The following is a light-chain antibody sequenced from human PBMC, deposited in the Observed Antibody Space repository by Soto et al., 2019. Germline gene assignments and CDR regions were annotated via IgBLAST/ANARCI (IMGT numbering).Light chain of an antibody. CDR1: QSLLHSNGYNY. Sequence: DIVMTQSPLSLPVTPGEPASISCRSSQSLLHSNGYNYLDWYLQKPGQSPQLLIYLGSNRASGVPDRFRGSGSGTDFTVKISRVEPEDVGVYYCMQALQTPRTFGQGTKLEIK. V-gene: IGKV2-28*01. CDR2: LGS. J-gene: IGKJ2*02. CDR3: MQALQTPRT.